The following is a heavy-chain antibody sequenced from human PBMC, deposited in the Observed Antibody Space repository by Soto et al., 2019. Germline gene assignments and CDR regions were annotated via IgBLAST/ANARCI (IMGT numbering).Heavy chain of an antibody. D-gene: IGHD2-2*01. CDR1: GFTFSSYA. CDR3: ARENSTQNYFDY. CDR2: ISYDGSNK. Sequence: QVQLVESGGGVVQPGRSLRLSCAASGFTFSSYAMHWVRQAPGKGLEWVAVISYDGSNKYYADSVKGRFTISRDNSKNTLYLQMNSLRAEDTAVYYCARENSTQNYFDYWGQGTLVTVSS. J-gene: IGHJ4*02. V-gene: IGHV3-30-3*01.